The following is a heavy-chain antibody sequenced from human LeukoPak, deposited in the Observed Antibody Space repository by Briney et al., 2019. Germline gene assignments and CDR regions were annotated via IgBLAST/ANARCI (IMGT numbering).Heavy chain of an antibody. Sequence: GGSLRLSCAASGFTFSSYWMSWVRQAPGKGLEWVANIKQDGSEKYYVDSVKGRFTISRDNAKNSLYLQMNSLRAEDTAVYYCARATITGYSYEKYYFDYWGQGTLVTVSS. CDR3: ARATITGYSYEKYYFDY. V-gene: IGHV3-7*01. D-gene: IGHD5-18*01. CDR2: IKQDGSEK. CDR1: GFTFSSYW. J-gene: IGHJ4*02.